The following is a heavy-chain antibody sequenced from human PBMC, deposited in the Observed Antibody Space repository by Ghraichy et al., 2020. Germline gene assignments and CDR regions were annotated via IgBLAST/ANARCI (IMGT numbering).Heavy chain of an antibody. D-gene: IGHD3-10*01. Sequence: ASVKVSCKASGYTFTSYAMHWVRQAPGQRLEWMGWINAGNGNTKYSQKFQGRVTITRDTSASTAYMKLSSLRSEDTAVYYCARMPAGDRTGMLDYYYGMDVWGQGTTVTVSS. CDR2: INAGNGNT. V-gene: IGHV1-3*01. J-gene: IGHJ6*02. CDR1: GYTFTSYA. CDR3: ARMPAGDRTGMLDYYYGMDV.